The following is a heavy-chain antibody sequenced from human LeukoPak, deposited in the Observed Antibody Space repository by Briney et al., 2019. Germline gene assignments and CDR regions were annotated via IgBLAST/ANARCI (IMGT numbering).Heavy chain of an antibody. CDR1: GITFSSYS. CDR2: ISSSSSSYI. D-gene: IGHD1-26*01. J-gene: IGHJ4*02. V-gene: IGHV3-21*06. CDR3: ARGGSGTYFFDY. Sequence: GGSLRLSCAASGITFSSYSMNWVRQAPGKGLEWVSSISSSSSSYIYYADSVRGRFTISRDNAKNSLYLQMNSLRAEDTAVYYCARGGSGTYFFDYWGQGTLVTVSS.